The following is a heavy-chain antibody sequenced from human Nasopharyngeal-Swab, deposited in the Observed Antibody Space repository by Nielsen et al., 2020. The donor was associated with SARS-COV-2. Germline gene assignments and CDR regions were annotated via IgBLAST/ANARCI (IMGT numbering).Heavy chain of an antibody. CDR1: GFTFRNYA. CDR2: ISGSGHNT. D-gene: IGHD3-9*01. Sequence: GESLKISCAVSGFTFRNYAMNWVRQAPGKGLEWVSVISGSGHNTFYTDSVKGRFTISRHNSKNTLYLQMNSLRAADTAVYYCARGTTYFDILTGYSMGNHDAFHVWGQGTMVTVSS. V-gene: IGHV3-23*01. CDR3: ARGTTYFDILTGYSMGNHDAFHV. J-gene: IGHJ3*01.